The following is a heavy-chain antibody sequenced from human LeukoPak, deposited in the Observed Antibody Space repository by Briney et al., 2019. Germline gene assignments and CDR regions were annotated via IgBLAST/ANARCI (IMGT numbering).Heavy chain of an antibody. V-gene: IGHV3-23*01. Sequence: GGSLRLSCAASGFTFSGYAMSWVRQAPGKGLEWVSAISGSGGSTYHADSVKGRFTISRDNSKNTLYLQMNSLRAEDTAVYYCARDLGSGIQLWPPGYWGQGTLVTVSS. J-gene: IGHJ4*02. CDR2: ISGSGGST. CDR1: GFTFSGYA. CDR3: ARDLGSGIQLWPPGY. D-gene: IGHD5-18*01.